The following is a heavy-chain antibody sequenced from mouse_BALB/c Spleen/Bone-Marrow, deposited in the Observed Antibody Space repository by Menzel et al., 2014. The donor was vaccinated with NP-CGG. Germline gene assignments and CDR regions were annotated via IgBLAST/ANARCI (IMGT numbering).Heavy chain of an antibody. CDR2: IHYSGST. V-gene: IGHV3-1*02. CDR1: GYSIXGGYS. CDR3: ARRRYDGVDY. J-gene: IGHJ2*01. Sequence: ESGPDLVKPSQSLSLTCTVTGYSIXGGYSWHWIRQLPGNKLEWMGYIHYSGSTNYNPSLKSRISITRDTSKNQFFLQLNSVTTEDTATYYCARRRYDGVDYWGQGTTLTVSS. D-gene: IGHD2-14*01.